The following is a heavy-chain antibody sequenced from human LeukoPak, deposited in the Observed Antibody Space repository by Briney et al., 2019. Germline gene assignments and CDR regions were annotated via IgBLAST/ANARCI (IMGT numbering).Heavy chain of an antibody. CDR2: IYSCGST. J-gene: IGHJ6*03. D-gene: IGHD2-15*01. V-gene: IGHV3-66*03. CDR3: ARALGGGSCNGSYYYYMDV. CDR1: GFTVSSNY. Sequence: GGSLRLSCAASGFTVSSNYMSWVRQAPGKGLEWVSVIYSCGSTYYADSVKGRFTISRDNSKNTLYLQMNSLRAEDTAVYYCARALGGGSCNGSYYYYMDVWGKGTTVTVSS.